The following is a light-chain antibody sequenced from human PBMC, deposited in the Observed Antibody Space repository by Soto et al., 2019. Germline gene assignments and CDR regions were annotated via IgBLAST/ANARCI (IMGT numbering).Light chain of an antibody. CDR1: QGISSY. J-gene: IGKJ2*01. V-gene: IGKV1-27*01. CDR3: QKFNSVPHT. Sequence: DIQMTQSQSSLSASIGDRVTITCRASQGISSYLAWYQQKPGKVAKLLIYAASTLQSGVPSRFSGSGSGTDFTLTISSLQPEDVATYYCQKFNSVPHTFGQGTKLEIK. CDR2: AAS.